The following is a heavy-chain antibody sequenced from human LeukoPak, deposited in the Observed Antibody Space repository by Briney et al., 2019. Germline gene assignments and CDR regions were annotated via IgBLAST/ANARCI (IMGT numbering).Heavy chain of an antibody. D-gene: IGHD3-22*01. V-gene: IGHV1-8*01. Sequence: ASVKVSCKASGYTFTAYDINWVGHGAGQGLEWIGWMNPDTGNTGYAKKFQGRVTMTRDTSKSTAYMDLNSLRSEDTAVYYCARLSDTPAYYYSSGYYHIRYWGQGTLLTVSS. J-gene: IGHJ4*02. CDR2: MNPDTGNT. CDR1: GYTFTAYD. CDR3: ARLSDTPAYYYSSGYYHIRY.